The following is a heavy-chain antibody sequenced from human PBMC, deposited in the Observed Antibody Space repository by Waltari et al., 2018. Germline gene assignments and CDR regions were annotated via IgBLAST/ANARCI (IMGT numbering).Heavy chain of an antibody. Sequence: QVQLVQSGAEAKKPGASVTVSCKASGYTFTSYDIHRVRQATGQGLEWMGWMNPNSGNTGYAQKFQGRVTITRNTSISTAYMELSSLRSEDTAVYYCARGRGGFCRSTSCVFDPWGQGTLVTVSS. D-gene: IGHD2-2*01. CDR1: GYTFTSYD. CDR3: ARGRGGFCRSTSCVFDP. V-gene: IGHV1-8*03. CDR2: MNPNSGNT. J-gene: IGHJ5*02.